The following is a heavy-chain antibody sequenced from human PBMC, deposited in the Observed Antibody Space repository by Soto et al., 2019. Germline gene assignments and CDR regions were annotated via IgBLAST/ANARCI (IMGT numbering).Heavy chain of an antibody. V-gene: IGHV4-31*03. J-gene: IGHJ6*04. CDR2: IYYSGST. Sequence: SETLSLTCTVSGGSISSGGYYWSWIRQHPGKGLEWIGYIYYSGSTYYNPSLKSRVTISLDTSNDRFSLRLSSVTAADTAVYYCARTRDNNINYYYALDVWGAGTTVTVSS. D-gene: IGHD1-20*01. CDR3: ARTRDNNINYYYALDV. CDR1: GGSISSGGYY.